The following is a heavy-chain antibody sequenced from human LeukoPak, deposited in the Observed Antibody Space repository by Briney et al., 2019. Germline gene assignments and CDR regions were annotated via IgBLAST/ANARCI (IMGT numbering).Heavy chain of an antibody. Sequence: ASVKVSCKASGYTFTSYDINWVRQATGQGLEWMGWMIPNSGNTGYAQKFQGRVTMTRNTSISTAYMELSSLRSEDTALYYCARGAPPKYTSYLWAQGTLVTVSS. V-gene: IGHV1-8*01. CDR2: MIPNSGNT. CDR3: ARGAPPKYTSYL. CDR1: GYTFTSYD. J-gene: IGHJ4*02. D-gene: IGHD3-16*02.